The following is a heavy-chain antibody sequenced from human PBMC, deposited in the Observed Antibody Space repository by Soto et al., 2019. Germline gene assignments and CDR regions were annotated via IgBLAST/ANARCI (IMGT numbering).Heavy chain of an antibody. V-gene: IGHV4-59*01. CDR1: GGSISSYY. Sequence: QVQLQESGPGLVKPSETLSLTCTVSGGSISSYYWHWIRQPPGKGLECIGYIYYSGRTNYNSSLKSRVTISIDTSNNQGAPRLTSVTAADTAVYYCAREIVGATTWFDPWGQGNLVTVSS. CDR2: IYYSGRT. D-gene: IGHD1-26*01. CDR3: AREIVGATTWFDP. J-gene: IGHJ5*02.